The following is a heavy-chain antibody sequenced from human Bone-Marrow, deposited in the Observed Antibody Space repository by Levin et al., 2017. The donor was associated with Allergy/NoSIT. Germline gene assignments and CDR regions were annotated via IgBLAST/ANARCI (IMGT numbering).Heavy chain of an antibody. CDR2: ISYDGSNK. Sequence: GESLKISCAASGFTFSSYAMHWVRQAPGKGLEWVAVISYDGSNKYYADSVKGRFTISRDNSKNTLYLQMNSLRAEDTAVYYCARDSARAITMVRGDDYDYGMDVWGQGTTVTVSS. J-gene: IGHJ6*02. D-gene: IGHD3-10*01. CDR1: GFTFSSYA. V-gene: IGHV3-30*04. CDR3: ARDSARAITMVRGDDYDYGMDV.